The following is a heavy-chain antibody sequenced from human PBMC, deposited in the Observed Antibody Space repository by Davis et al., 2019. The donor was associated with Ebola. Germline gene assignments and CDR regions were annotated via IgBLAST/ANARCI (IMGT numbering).Heavy chain of an antibody. CDR3: ARSGIAAAGIWWWFDP. V-gene: IGHV1-18*01. J-gene: IGHJ5*02. CDR1: GYTFSDYG. CDR2: ISAYNGKT. Sequence: AASVKVSCKASGYTFSDYGISWVRQAPGQGLEWMGWISAYNGKTNYPQKFQGRVIMTTDTSTSTAYMELRSLRSDDTAVYYCARSGIAAAGIWWWFDPWGQGTLVTVSS. D-gene: IGHD6-13*01.